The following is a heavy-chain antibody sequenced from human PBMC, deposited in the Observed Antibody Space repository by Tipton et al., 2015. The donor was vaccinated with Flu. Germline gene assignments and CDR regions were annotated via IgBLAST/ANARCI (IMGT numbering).Heavy chain of an antibody. V-gene: IGHV4-38-2*01. CDR3: ARSTYYYGSGSSGY. J-gene: IGHJ4*02. CDR2: ISHTGRT. CDR1: GYSISSGYY. D-gene: IGHD3-10*01. Sequence: GLVKPSETLSLICAVSGYSISSGYYWGGIRQPPGKGLEWIGCISHTGRTYYNPSLKSRVTISVDTAKNQLSQRLNSVTASDTAVYYCARSTYYYGSGSSGYRGQGTLVTVSS.